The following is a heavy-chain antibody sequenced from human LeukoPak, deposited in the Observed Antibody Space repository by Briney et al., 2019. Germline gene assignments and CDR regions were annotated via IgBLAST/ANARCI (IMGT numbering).Heavy chain of an antibody. J-gene: IGHJ3*02. CDR3: ARESWSDSVAFDI. CDR1: GFTVSSNY. CDR2: IYSGGST. V-gene: IGHV3-53*05. D-gene: IGHD3-3*01. Sequence: PGGSLRLSCAASGFTVSSNYMSWVRQAPGKGLEWVSFIYSGGSTSYADSVKGRFTISRDSSKRTLYLQMNSLRAEDTAMYYCARESWSDSVAFDIWGLGTMVIVSS.